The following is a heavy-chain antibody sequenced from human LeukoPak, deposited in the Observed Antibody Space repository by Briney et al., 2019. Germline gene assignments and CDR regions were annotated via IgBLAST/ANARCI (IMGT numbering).Heavy chain of an antibody. V-gene: IGHV4-30-2*01. Sequence: PSETLSLTCAVSGGSISSGGYSWSWIRQPPGKGLEWIGYIYHSGSTYYNPSLKCRVTISVDRSKNQFSLKLSSVTAADTAVYYCAGFDSSGYFDYWGQGTLVTVSS. CDR3: AGFDSSGYFDY. CDR1: GGSISSGGYS. CDR2: IYHSGST. J-gene: IGHJ4*02. D-gene: IGHD3-22*01.